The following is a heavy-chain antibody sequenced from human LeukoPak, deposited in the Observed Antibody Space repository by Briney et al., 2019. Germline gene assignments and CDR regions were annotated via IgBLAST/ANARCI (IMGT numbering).Heavy chain of an antibody. J-gene: IGHJ1*01. CDR3: TRWEATVIPGYFQH. CDR2: IRSKAHGGTT. CDR1: GFTFGDYP. D-gene: IGHD4-11*01. Sequence: GGSLRLSCTTSGFTFGDYPMSWVRQAPGKGLEWLGFIRSKAHGGTTEYAASVKGRFTISRDDSKSIAYLQMNSLKTEDTAVYYCTRWEATVIPGYFQHWGQGTLVTVSS. V-gene: IGHV3-49*04.